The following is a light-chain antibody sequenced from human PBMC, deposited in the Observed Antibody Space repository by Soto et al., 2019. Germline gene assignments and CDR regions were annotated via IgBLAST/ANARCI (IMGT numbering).Light chain of an antibody. J-gene: IGLJ1*01. CDR1: NSNIGSNT. V-gene: IGLV1-44*01. CDR2: NTN. CDR3: AAWDDRLSGPV. Sequence: QSVLTQPPSASGTPGQRVTISCSGSNSNIGSNTVHWYQLLPGMAPKLLIYNTNQGPSGVPDRFSGSKSGTSASLAISGLQSGDEADYYCAAWDDRLSGPVFGTGTKLTVL.